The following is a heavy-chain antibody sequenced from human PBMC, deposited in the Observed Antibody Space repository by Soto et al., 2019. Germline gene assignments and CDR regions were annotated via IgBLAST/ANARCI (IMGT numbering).Heavy chain of an antibody. V-gene: IGHV3-64*01. J-gene: IGHJ3*02. Sequence: GGSLRLSCAASGFTFSSYAMHWVRQAPGKGLEYVSAISSNGGSTYYANSLKGRFTISRDNSKNTLYLQMGSLRAEDMAVYYCASLSYDTAFDIWGQGTMVTVSS. CDR1: GFTFSSYA. D-gene: IGHD3-9*01. CDR2: ISSNGGST. CDR3: ASLSYDTAFDI.